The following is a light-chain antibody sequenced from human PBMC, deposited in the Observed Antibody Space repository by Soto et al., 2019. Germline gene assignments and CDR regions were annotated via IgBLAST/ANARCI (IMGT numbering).Light chain of an antibody. CDR1: QSVSSSY. CDR2: GAS. CDR3: QQYGSSPGYT. V-gene: IGKV3-20*01. J-gene: IGKJ2*01. Sequence: EIVLTQSPGTLSLSPGERATLSCRASQSVSSSYLAWYQQKPGQAPRLLIYGASSRATRIPDRFSGSGSGTDLTLTISSLEPEDFAVYYCQQYGSSPGYTFGQGTKLEIK.